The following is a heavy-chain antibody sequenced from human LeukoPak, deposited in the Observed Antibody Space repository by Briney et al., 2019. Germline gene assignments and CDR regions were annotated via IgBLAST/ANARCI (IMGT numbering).Heavy chain of an antibody. J-gene: IGHJ6*03. CDR1: GYTFTSYG. Sequence: GASVKVSCKASGYTFTSYGISWVRQAPGQGLEWMGWISAYNGNTNYAQKLQGRVTMTTDTSTSTAYMELRSLRSDDTAVYYCARINYYDSSGYYYYYYYCMDVWGKGTTVTISS. CDR2: ISAYNGNT. CDR3: ARINYYDSSGYYYYYYYCMDV. D-gene: IGHD3-22*01. V-gene: IGHV1-18*01.